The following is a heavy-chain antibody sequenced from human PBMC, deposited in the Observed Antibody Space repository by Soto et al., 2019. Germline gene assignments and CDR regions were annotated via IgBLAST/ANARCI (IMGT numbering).Heavy chain of an antibody. CDR1: GGTFSSYG. Sequence: QVQLVQSGAEVKKPGSSVKVSCKASGGTFSSYGISGVRQAPGQGLEWMGGIIPIFGTANYAQKFQGRVTITADESTSTAYMELSSLRSEDTAVYYCASAAQPRDYYYGMDVWGQGTTVTVSS. CDR3: ASAAQPRDYYYGMDV. D-gene: IGHD6-25*01. J-gene: IGHJ6*02. V-gene: IGHV1-69*12. CDR2: IIPIFGTA.